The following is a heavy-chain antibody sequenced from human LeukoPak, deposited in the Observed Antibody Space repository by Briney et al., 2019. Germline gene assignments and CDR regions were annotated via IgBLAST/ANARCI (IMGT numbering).Heavy chain of an antibody. Sequence: GGSLRLSCAASGFTFSSYWMSWVRQAPGKGLEWVANIKQDGSEKYYVDSLKGRFTISRDNAKNSLYLQMNSLRAEDTAVYYCARAHYYDSSGLDFWGQGTLVTVSS. CDR1: GFTFSSYW. V-gene: IGHV3-7*01. D-gene: IGHD3-22*01. J-gene: IGHJ4*02. CDR3: ARAHYYDSSGLDF. CDR2: IKQDGSEK.